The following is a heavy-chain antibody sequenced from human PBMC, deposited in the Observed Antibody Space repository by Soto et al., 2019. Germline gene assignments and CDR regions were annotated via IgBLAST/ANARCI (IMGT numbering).Heavy chain of an antibody. Sequence: QVQLVQSGAEVKKPGSSVEVSCKASGGTFSSYTFSWVRQAPGQGLEWMGRIIPMLGIANYAQKCQGRVTITADKSTSTAYMELSSLRSEDTAVYYCANRGYSYGFVIYWGQGTLVTVSS. CDR2: IIPMLGIA. J-gene: IGHJ4*02. CDR3: ANRGYSYGFVIY. D-gene: IGHD5-18*01. V-gene: IGHV1-69*02. CDR1: GGTFSSYT.